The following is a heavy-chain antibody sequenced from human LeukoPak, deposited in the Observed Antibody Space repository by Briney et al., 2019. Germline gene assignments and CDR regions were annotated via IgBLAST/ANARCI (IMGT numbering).Heavy chain of an antibody. D-gene: IGHD3-22*01. CDR2: ISGSAYST. V-gene: IGHV3-23*01. CDR1: GFTFSSYA. CDR3: ARNTSGFKLGDAFDI. J-gene: IGHJ3*02. Sequence: GGSLRLSCAASGFTFSSYAMTWVRQAPGKGLEWISAISGSAYSTSYADSVKGRFTISRDNSKNTLYLQMSSLRAEDTAIYYCARNTSGFKLGDAFDIWGQGTMVTVSS.